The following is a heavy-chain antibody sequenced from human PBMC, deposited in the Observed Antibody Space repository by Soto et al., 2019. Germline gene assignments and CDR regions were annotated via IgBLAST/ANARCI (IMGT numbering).Heavy chain of an antibody. CDR1: GFTFSSYA. CDR3: VKPPQRYCSGGSCYSSYYFDY. D-gene: IGHD2-15*01. CDR2: ISSNGGST. J-gene: IGHJ4*02. V-gene: IGHV3-64D*08. Sequence: PGGSLRLSCSASGFTFSSYAMHWVRQAPGKGLEYVSAISSNGGSTYYADSVKGRFTISRDDSKNNLYLQMSSLRAEDTAVYYCVKPPQRYCSGGSCYSSYYFDYWGQGTLVTVSS.